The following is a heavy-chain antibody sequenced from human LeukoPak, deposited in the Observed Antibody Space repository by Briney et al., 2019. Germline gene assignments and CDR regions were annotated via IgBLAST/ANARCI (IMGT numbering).Heavy chain of an antibody. V-gene: IGHV5-51*01. CDR2: IYPGDSDT. CDR3: ARLDVAVTLYIMDV. J-gene: IGHJ6*02. D-gene: IGHD6-19*01. Sequence: PGESLKISCKGSGYSFSNNWIGWVRQMPGKGLEWMGIIYPGDSDTRYSPSFQGQVTISADKSINTAYVQWSSLKASDTAMYYCARLDVAVTLYIMDVWGQGTTITVSS. CDR1: GYSFSNNW.